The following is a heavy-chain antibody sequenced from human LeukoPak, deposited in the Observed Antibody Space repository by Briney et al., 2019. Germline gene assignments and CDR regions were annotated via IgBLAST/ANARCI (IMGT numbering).Heavy chain of an antibody. V-gene: IGHV4-34*01. J-gene: IGHJ4*02. CDR1: GFTFSTYS. Sequence: GSLRLSCAASGFTFSTYSMNWVRQPPGKGLEWIGEINHSGSTNYNPSLKSRVTISVDTSKNQFSLKLSSVTAADTAVYYCARGPSYYYGSGSYGYWGQGTLVTVSS. CDR3: ARGPSYYYGSGSYGY. D-gene: IGHD3-10*01. CDR2: INHSGST.